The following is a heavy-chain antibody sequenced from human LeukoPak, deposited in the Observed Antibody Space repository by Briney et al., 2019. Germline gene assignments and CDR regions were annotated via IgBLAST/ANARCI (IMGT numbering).Heavy chain of an antibody. CDR1: GFTVSSNY. D-gene: IGHD3-10*01. CDR3: ARDEDGSGSYRW. V-gene: IGHV3-53*01. Sequence: GGSLRLSCAASGFTVSSNYMSWVRQAPGKGLEWVSVIYSGGSTYYADSVKGRFTISRDNSKNTLYLQMNSLRAEDTAVYYCARDEDGSGSYRWWGQGTLVTVSS. J-gene: IGHJ4*02. CDR2: IYSGGST.